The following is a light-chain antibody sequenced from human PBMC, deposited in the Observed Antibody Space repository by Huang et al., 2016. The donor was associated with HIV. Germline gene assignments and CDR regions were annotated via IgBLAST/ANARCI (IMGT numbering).Light chain of an antibody. CDR1: QSVSSY. CDR3: QQRYDWPLT. CDR2: DAT. J-gene: IGKJ4*01. Sequence: IVLTQSPATVSLSPGERATLSCKASQSVSSYLAWYQQISGKAPRLLIYDATSRAPGIPARFSGSGSGTDFTLTISNRGPEDFAIYFCQQRYDWPLTFGGGTKVEI. V-gene: IGKV3-11*01.